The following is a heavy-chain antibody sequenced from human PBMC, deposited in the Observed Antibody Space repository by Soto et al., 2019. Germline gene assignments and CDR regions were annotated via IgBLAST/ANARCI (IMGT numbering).Heavy chain of an antibody. CDR3: AKDFGTVTSHYDY. CDR1: GFTFSSYG. Sequence: GLSLRLPCAASGFTFSSYGMHWCRQAPGKGLERVAVISSGGSNKYYAESVKGRVTISRDNSKNTLYLQMNSLRAEDTAWYLCAKDFGTVTSHYDYSSQGTLVTVSS. V-gene: IGHV3-30*18. D-gene: IGHD4-4*01. CDR2: ISSGGSNK. J-gene: IGHJ4*02.